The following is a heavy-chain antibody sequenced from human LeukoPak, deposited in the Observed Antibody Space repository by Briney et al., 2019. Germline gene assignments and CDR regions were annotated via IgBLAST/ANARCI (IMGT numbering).Heavy chain of an antibody. CDR1: GFTFSSYA. V-gene: IGHV3-64*01. J-gene: IGHJ5*02. Sequence: PGGSLRLSCAASGFTFSSYAMHWVRQAPGKGLEYVSAISSNGGSTYYANSVKGRFTISRDNSKNTLYLQMGSLRAEDMAVYYCARDGAAAGTFYDNWFDPWGQGTLVTVSS. CDR3: ARDGAAAGTFYDNWFDP. CDR2: ISSNGGST. D-gene: IGHD6-13*01.